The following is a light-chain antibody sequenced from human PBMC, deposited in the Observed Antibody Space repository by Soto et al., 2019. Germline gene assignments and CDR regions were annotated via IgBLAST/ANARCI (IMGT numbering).Light chain of an antibody. Sequence: EIVLTQSPATLSLSPGERATLSCRVSQSVSSFLAWYQQKPGQAPRLLIYDASNRATGIPARFSGSGSGTDFTLTISSLEPEDFAVYYCQHRSNWSLTFGGGTKVEIK. CDR2: DAS. CDR1: QSVSSF. CDR3: QHRSNWSLT. J-gene: IGKJ4*01. V-gene: IGKV3-11*01.